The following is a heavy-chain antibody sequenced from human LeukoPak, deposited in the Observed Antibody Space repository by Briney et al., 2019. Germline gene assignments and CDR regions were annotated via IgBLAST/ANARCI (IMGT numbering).Heavy chain of an antibody. CDR1: GFTFSTYG. V-gene: IGHV3-33*01. CDR2: IWYDGSNE. Sequence: GRSLSLSCAASGFTFSTYGMHWVRQAQGKGLEWVALIWYDGSNENYADSVKGRFTISRDNSRNTLYLQMNSLRGEDTAVYYCARGGLTIAEATTSWYLDYWGQGTLVTVSS. J-gene: IGHJ4*02. CDR3: ARGGLTIAEATTSWYLDY. D-gene: IGHD1-26*01.